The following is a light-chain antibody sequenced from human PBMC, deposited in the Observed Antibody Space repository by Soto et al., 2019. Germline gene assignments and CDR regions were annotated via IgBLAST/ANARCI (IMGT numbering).Light chain of an antibody. CDR3: CTYAGSHTCV. V-gene: IGLV2-11*01. CDR1: SSDVGDYNY. J-gene: IGLJ3*02. CDR2: DVT. Sequence: QSALTQPRSVSGSPGQSVTISCTGTSSDVGDYNYVSWYQQHPGKAPKLMIYDVTERPSGVPDRFSGSKSGNTASLTISGLQAEDEADYYCCTYAGSHTCVFGGGTKLTVL.